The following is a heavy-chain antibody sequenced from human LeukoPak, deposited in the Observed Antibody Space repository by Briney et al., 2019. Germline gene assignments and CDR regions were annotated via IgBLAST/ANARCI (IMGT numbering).Heavy chain of an antibody. CDR1: GYTFTGYY. D-gene: IGHD3-22*01. CDR2: INPNSGGT. V-gene: IGHV1-2*04. Sequence: ASVKVSCKASGYTFTGYYMHWVRQAPGQGLEWMGWINPNSGGTNYAQKFQGWVTMTRDTSISTAYMELSRLRSDDTAVYYCARGDSSGYYEALYYYGMDVWGQGTTVTVSS. CDR3: ARGDSSGYYEALYYYGMDV. J-gene: IGHJ6*02.